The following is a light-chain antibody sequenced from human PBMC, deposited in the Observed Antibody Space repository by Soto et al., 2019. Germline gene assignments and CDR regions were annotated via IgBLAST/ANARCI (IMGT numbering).Light chain of an antibody. CDR3: QQYTNWPKT. V-gene: IGKV1-39*01. J-gene: IGKJ1*01. CDR2: LTS. CDR1: QSITNY. Sequence: DLQMTQSPSSLSASVGDRVTITCRASQSITNYLNWYQQKPGKAPKLLIYLTSNLQSGVPSRFSGSGSGTDFTLTISSLQPEDFAVYYCQQYTNWPKTFGQGTKVEIK.